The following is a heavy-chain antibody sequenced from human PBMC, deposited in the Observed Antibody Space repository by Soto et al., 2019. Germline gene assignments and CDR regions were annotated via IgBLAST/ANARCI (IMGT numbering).Heavy chain of an antibody. D-gene: IGHD6-6*01. CDR2: IYYTGST. J-gene: IGHJ4*02. CDR3: AREYSNSPEAFDY. V-gene: IGHV4-61*01. Sequence: SETLSLTCTVSGGSVNSDFYYWSWIRQPPGKGLEWIGYIYYTGSTNYNPSLKSRVTISLDTSRNQFSLKLSSVTAADTAVFYCAREYSNSPEAFDYWGQGALVTVSS. CDR1: GGSVNSDFYY.